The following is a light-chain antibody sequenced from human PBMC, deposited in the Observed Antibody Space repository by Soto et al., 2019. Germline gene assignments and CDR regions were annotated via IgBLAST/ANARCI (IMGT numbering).Light chain of an antibody. CDR3: QQYNSWPT. V-gene: IGKV3-15*01. CDR1: HSIITN. J-gene: IGKJ4*01. Sequence: EIIMTQSPPTLSVSPGEGAPLPCRTSHSIITNLAWYQHKRGQSPSLLVYGASTRATGVPARFSGSGSGAEFTLSISSLQSEDFAVYYCQQYNSWPTFGGGTKVEIK. CDR2: GAS.